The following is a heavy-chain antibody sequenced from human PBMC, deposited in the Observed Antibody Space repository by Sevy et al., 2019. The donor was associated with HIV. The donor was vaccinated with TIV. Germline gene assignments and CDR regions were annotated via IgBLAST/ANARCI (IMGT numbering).Heavy chain of an antibody. D-gene: IGHD3-22*01. CDR2: IRSKAYGGTT. J-gene: IGHJ4*02. V-gene: IGHV3-49*03. Sequence: GGSLRLSCTASGFTFDDYTMSWFRQAPGKGLEWVGFIRSKAYGGTTEYAASVKGRFTISRDDSKSIAFLQMNRLKTEDIAVYYCVRDLGYYVSSRMYDYWGQGTLVTVSS. CDR3: VRDLGYYVSSRMYDY. CDR1: GFTFDDYT.